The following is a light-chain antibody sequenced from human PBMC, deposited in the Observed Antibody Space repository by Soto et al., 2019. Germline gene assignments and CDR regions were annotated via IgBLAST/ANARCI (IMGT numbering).Light chain of an antibody. V-gene: IGKV1-9*01. J-gene: IGKJ5*01. Sequence: DIQMTQSPSTLSASVGDRVTITCRASQGFSTYLAWYQQKPGRAPKLLIYAASTLQSGVPSRFSGSGSGTEFTLTITSLQPEDFATYYCQQLNSFPITFGQGTRLEIK. CDR2: AAS. CDR1: QGFSTY. CDR3: QQLNSFPIT.